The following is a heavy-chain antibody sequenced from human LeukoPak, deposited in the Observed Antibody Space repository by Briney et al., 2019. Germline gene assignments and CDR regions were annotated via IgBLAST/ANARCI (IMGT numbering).Heavy chain of an antibody. J-gene: IGHJ4*02. CDR3: ATQPIWGSYRPFDY. D-gene: IGHD3-16*02. CDR2: ISHGGST. CDR1: GGSISSYY. Sequence: PSETLSLTCTVSGGSISSYYWSWIRQAPGKGLEWIGEISHGGSTNYNPSLKSRVTISVDTSKNQISLRLSSVTAADTAVYYCATQPIWGSYRPFDYWGQGTLVTVSS. V-gene: IGHV4-34*01.